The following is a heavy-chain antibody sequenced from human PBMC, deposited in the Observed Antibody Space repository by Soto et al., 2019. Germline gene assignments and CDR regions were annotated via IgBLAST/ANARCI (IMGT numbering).Heavy chain of an antibody. CDR3: ARRYGDQFDY. CDR1: GGSMISYY. V-gene: IGHV4-59*01. Sequence: SETLSLTCTVSGGSMISYYWSWIRQPPGRGLEWIGFIYYSGSTNYNPSLKSRVTISVDKSKNQFSLKLSSVTAADTAVYYCARRYGDQFDYWGQGTLVTVSS. D-gene: IGHD4-17*01. CDR2: IYYSGST. J-gene: IGHJ4*02.